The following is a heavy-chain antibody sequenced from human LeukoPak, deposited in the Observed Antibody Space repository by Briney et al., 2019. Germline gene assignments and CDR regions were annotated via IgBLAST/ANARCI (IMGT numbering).Heavy chain of an antibody. D-gene: IGHD5-18*01. CDR2: INWNGGST. CDR1: GFTFDDYG. J-gene: IGHJ4*02. CDR3: ARGNGYSYGSTSDY. V-gene: IGHV3-20*04. Sequence: GGSLRLSCAASGFTFDDYGMSWVRHAPGKGLEWVSGINWNGGSTGYADSVRGRFTSSRDNAKNSLYLQMNSLRAEDTALYYCARGNGYSYGSTSDYWGLGTLVAVSS.